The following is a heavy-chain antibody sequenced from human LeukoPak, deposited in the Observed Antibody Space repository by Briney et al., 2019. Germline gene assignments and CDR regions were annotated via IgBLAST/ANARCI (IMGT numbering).Heavy chain of an antibody. Sequence: PGVSLRLSCAASGFPFNNFGMNWVSQDPGKGLEWVSYISSSSSTMSYADSVKGRFTISRDNTKNSLFLQMNSLRAEDTAVYYCARGGAARPDYWGQGTLVTVSS. D-gene: IGHD6-6*01. V-gene: IGHV3-48*01. CDR2: ISSSSSTM. CDR3: ARGGAARPDY. CDR1: GFPFNNFG. J-gene: IGHJ4*02.